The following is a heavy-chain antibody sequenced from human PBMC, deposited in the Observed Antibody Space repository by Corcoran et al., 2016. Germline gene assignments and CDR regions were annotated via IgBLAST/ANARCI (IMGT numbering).Heavy chain of an antibody. CDR2: INSDGSST. J-gene: IGHJ6*02. V-gene: IGHV3-74*01. CDR3: AREGRFWDMGYYYYYYGMDV. D-gene: IGHD3-3*01. Sequence: EVQLVESGGGLVQPGGSLRLSCAASGFTFSSYWMHWVRQAPGKGLVWVSRINSDGSSTSYADSVKGRVTISRDNAKNTLYLQMNSLRAEDTAVYYCAREGRFWDMGYYYYYYGMDVWGQGTTVTVSS. CDR1: GFTFSSYW.